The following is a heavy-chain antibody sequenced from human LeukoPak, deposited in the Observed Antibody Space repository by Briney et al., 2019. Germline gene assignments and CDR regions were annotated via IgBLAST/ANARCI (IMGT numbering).Heavy chain of an antibody. J-gene: IGHJ2*01. Sequence: IYYSGSTNYNPSLKSRVTISVDTSKNQFSLKLSSVAAADTAVYYCARDQAEYYYDSSGYWYFDLWGRGTLVTVSS. CDR2: IYYSGST. CDR3: ARDQAEYYYDSSGYWYFDL. D-gene: IGHD3-22*01. V-gene: IGHV4-59*01.